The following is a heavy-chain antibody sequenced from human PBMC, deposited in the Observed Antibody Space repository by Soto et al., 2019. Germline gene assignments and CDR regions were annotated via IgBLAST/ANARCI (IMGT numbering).Heavy chain of an antibody. CDR1: GGSISHYY. V-gene: IGHV4-59*01. Sequence: SETLSLTCTVSGGSISHYYWSWIRQPPGKGLEWIAYIYYNGTTNSNPSLKGRVTISLDMSKSQFSLKLTSVTAADTAVYYCTRGHWALDSWAQGTLVTVS. D-gene: IGHD3-16*01. CDR2: IYYNGTT. J-gene: IGHJ5*01. CDR3: TRGHWALDS.